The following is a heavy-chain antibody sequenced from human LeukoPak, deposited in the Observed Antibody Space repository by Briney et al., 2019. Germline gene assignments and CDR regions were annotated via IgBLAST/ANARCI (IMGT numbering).Heavy chain of an antibody. CDR3: ARDGDIVVVPAAKFDY. CDR1: GFTFSDYY. CDR2: ISSSGSTI. V-gene: IGHV3-11*01. Sequence: GGSLRLFCAASGFTFSDYYMSWIRQAPGKGLEWVSYISSSGSTIYYADSVKGRFAISRDNAKNSLYLQMNSLRAEDTAVYYCARDGDIVVVPAAKFDYWGQGTLVTVSS. J-gene: IGHJ4*02. D-gene: IGHD2-2*01.